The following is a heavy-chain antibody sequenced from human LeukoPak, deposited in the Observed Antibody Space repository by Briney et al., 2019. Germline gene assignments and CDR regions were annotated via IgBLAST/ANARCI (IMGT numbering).Heavy chain of an antibody. D-gene: IGHD6-13*01. Sequence: GASVKVSCKASGYTFTSYGISWVRQAPGQGLEWMGRIIPILGIANYAQKFQGRVTITADKSTSTAYMELSSLRSEDTAVYYCARGRIAAAGTCDYWGQGTLVTVSS. CDR1: GYTFTSYG. CDR3: ARGRIAAAGTCDY. V-gene: IGHV1-69*04. CDR2: IIPILGIA. J-gene: IGHJ4*02.